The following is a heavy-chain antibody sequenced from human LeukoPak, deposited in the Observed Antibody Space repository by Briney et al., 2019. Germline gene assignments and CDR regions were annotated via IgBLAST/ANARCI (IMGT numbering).Heavy chain of an antibody. CDR1: GFIFSSYW. D-gene: IGHD4-17*01. CDR3: ARAHNDYGDYSLGY. J-gene: IGHJ4*02. V-gene: IGHV3-74*01. Sequence: GGSLRLSCAASGFIFSSYWMHWVRQAPGKGLVWVSRINSDGSSTSYADSVRGRFTISRDNAKNTLYLQMNSLRAEDTAVYYCARAHNDYGDYSLGYWGQGTLVTVSS. CDR2: INSDGSST.